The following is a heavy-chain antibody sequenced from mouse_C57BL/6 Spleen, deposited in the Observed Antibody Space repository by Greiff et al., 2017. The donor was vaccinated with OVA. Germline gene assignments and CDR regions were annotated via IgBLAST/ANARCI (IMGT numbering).Heavy chain of an antibody. D-gene: IGHD2-2*01. Sequence: EVKLMESGPGLVKPSQTVFLTCTVTGISITTGNYRWSWIRQFPGNKLEWIGYIYYSGTITYNPSLTSRTTITRDTPKNQFFLEMNSLTAEDTATYYCARDGGYDEWGFDYWGQGTTLTVSS. CDR1: GISITTGNYR. CDR3: ARDGGYDEWGFDY. CDR2: IYYSGTI. V-gene: IGHV3-5*01. J-gene: IGHJ2*01.